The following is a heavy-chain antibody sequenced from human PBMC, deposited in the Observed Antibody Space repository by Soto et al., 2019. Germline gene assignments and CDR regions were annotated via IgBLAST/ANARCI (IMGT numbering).Heavy chain of an antibody. CDR2: ISGSGGST. Sequence: EVQLLESGGGLVQPGGSLRLSCAASGFTFSSYAMSWVRQAPGKGLEWVSAISGSGGSTYYADSVKGRFTISRDNSKNTLYLQMNSLRAEDTAVYYCAKDRPVRVRFLEWLPYYFDYWGQGTLVTVSS. V-gene: IGHV3-23*01. D-gene: IGHD3-3*01. CDR3: AKDRPVRVRFLEWLPYYFDY. CDR1: GFTFSSYA. J-gene: IGHJ4*02.